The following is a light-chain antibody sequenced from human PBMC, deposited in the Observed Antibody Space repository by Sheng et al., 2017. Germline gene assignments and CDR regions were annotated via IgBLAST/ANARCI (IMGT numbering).Light chain of an antibody. CDR1: QNISTY. J-gene: IGKJ4*01. Sequence: ETVMTQSPVTLSVSPGERATLSCRANQNISTYLAWYQQRPGQSPRLLIQGASTRATGVPARFSGSGSGTEFTLTISSLQSEDFAVYYCQQYDKWPLPFGGGTKVEIK. CDR2: GAS. V-gene: IGKV3-15*01. CDR3: QQYDKWPLP.